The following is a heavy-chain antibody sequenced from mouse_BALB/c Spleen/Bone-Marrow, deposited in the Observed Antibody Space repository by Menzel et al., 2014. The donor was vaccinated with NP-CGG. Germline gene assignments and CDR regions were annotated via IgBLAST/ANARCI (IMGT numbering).Heavy chain of an antibody. CDR3: AREIIYGYIVYFDV. J-gene: IGHJ1*01. CDR1: GFTFTDYY. V-gene: IGHV7-3*02. D-gene: IGHD2-2*01. CDR2: IRNKVICLTT. Sequence: FVQPGGSLRFSCATSGFTFTDYYMSWVRQPPGKALEWLGFIRNKVICLTTEYSASVKGRFTISRDNSQSILYLQMTTLRAEDSATYYCAREIIYGYIVYFDVWGAGTTVTVSS.